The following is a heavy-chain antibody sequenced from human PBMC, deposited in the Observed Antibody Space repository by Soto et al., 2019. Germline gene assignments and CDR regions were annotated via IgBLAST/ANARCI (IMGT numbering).Heavy chain of an antibody. CDR3: ARFSGSYYYAMDV. CDR1: GGSFSCYY. J-gene: IGHJ6*02. Sequence: TSETLSLTCAVYGGSFSCYYWSWIRQPPGKGLEWIGEINHSGVTNYKPSLKRRVTISVDTSKNQFSLQLKSVTAADTALYYCARFSGSYYYAMDVWGQGSTVTVSS. D-gene: IGHD6-19*01. CDR2: INHSGVT. V-gene: IGHV4-34*01.